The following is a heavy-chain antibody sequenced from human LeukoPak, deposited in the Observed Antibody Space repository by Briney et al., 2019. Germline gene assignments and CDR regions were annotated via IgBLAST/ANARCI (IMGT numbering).Heavy chain of an antibody. V-gene: IGHV3-53*01. J-gene: IGHJ4*02. Sequence: QPGGSLRLSCAASGFTVITNDMTWVRQAPGKGLEWVSVLYSDGNTKYADSLHGPFTISRDNSKNTLYLEMNSLSPDDTAVYYCARGVEPLAANTLAYWGQGTVVTVSS. CDR1: GFTVITND. D-gene: IGHD1-14*01. CDR3: ARGVEPLAANTLAY. CDR2: LYSDGNT.